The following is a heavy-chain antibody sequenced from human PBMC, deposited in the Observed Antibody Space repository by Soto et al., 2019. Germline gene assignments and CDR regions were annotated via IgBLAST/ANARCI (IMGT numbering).Heavy chain of an antibody. CDR2: IYYTGTT. CDR1: GDSLRSGSYH. V-gene: IGHV4-39*01. D-gene: IGHD2-21*01. Sequence: QLQLQESGPGLVKPSETLYLTCTVSGDSLRSGSYHWGWIRQPPGKGLEWIGSIYYTGTTYYHPSLKSRVTISVDMSRNQITVKVGSVTAADTSTYYCGRHVGDTLWYFDFWGQGTLVAVSS. J-gene: IGHJ4*02. CDR3: GRHVGDTLWYFDF.